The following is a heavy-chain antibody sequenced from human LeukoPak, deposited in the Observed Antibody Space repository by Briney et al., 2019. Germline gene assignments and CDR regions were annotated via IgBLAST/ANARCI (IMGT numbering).Heavy chain of an antibody. V-gene: IGHV3-48*01. CDR1: GFTFSTYN. CDR2: ISLSSTTI. Sequence: GGSLRLSCAASGFTFSTYNMNWVRQAPGKGLEWVSFISLSSTTIYYADSVKGRFTISRDNSKNTLYLQMNSLRAEDTAVYYCAKAGAVVVVAAKYFDYWGQGTLVTVSS. CDR3: AKAGAVVVVAAKYFDY. D-gene: IGHD2-15*01. J-gene: IGHJ4*02.